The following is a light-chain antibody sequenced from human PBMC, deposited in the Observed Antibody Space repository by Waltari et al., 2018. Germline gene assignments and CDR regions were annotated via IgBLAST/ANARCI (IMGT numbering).Light chain of an antibody. CDR1: SSDVR. Sequence: QSALTQPASVSGSPGQSITLSCTGTSSDVRSWYQQHPGKAPKLMIYDVNKRPSGVSARFSGSKSGNTASLTISGLQAEDEADYYCSSYTSKNTWVFGGGTKLTVL. CDR2: DVN. J-gene: IGLJ3*02. CDR3: SSYTSKNTWV. V-gene: IGLV2-14*03.